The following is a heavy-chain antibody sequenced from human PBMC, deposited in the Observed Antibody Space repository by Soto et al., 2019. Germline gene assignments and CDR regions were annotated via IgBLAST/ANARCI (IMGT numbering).Heavy chain of an antibody. Sequence: ASVKVSCKASGYTFTSYDISWVRQATGQGLEWMGWMNPNSGNTGYAQKFQGRVTTTRNTSISTAYVELSSLRSEDTAVYYCARISSVGVVVVNDAFDIWGQGTMVTVSS. CDR1: GYTFTSYD. V-gene: IGHV1-8*01. CDR3: ARISSVGVVVVNDAFDI. J-gene: IGHJ3*02. D-gene: IGHD3-22*01. CDR2: MNPNSGNT.